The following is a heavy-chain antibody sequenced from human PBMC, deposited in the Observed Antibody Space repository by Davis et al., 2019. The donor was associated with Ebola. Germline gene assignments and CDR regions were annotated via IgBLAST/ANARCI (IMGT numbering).Heavy chain of an antibody. Sequence: ASVKVSCKASGYTFTSYGISWVRQAPGQRLEWMGWVHGGNGNTKYSQKFQGRVTITRDTSASTAYMELSSLRSEDTAVYYCRIVVVVAATYDIWGQGTMVTVSS. CDR3: RIVVVVAATYDI. V-gene: IGHV1-3*01. CDR2: VHGGNGNT. J-gene: IGHJ3*02. D-gene: IGHD2-15*01. CDR1: GYTFTSYG.